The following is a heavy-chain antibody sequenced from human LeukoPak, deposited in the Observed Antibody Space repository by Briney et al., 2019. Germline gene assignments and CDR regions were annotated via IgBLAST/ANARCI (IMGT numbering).Heavy chain of an antibody. V-gene: IGHV3-74*01. J-gene: IGHJ4*02. Sequence: PGGSLRLSCAASGFTFSNHWMNWVRQAPGKGLVWVSRINSDGSSINYADSVKGRFTISRDNAKNTLYLQINSLRAEDTAIYYCARDGPLAYWGQGTLVTVSS. CDR3: ARDGPLAY. CDR2: INSDGSSI. CDR1: GFTFSNHW.